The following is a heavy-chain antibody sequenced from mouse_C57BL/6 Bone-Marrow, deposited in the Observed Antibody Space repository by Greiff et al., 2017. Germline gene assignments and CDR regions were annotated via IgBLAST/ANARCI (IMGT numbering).Heavy chain of an antibody. CDR2: IDPSDSYT. D-gene: IGHD3-3*01. CDR1: GYTFTSYW. CDR3: ASVRDPPGFAY. Sequence: QVQLQQPGAELVMPGASVKLSCKASGYTFTSYWMHWVKQRPGQGLEWIGEIDPSDSYTNYNQKFKGKSTLTVDKSSSTAYMQLSSLTSEDSAVYYCASVRDPPGFAYWGQGTLVTVSA. J-gene: IGHJ3*01. V-gene: IGHV1-69*01.